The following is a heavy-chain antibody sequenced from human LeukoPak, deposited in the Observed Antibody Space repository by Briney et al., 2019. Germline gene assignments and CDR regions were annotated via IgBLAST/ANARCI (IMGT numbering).Heavy chain of an antibody. CDR3: AKDLLSGIVLRSMGHIYF. CDR1: GFAFSTYA. D-gene: IGHD1-1*01. J-gene: IGHJ4*02. CDR2: ISYGGTET. Sequence: GRSLRLSCTASGFAFSTYAVHWVRQTPGKGLEWVAAISYGGTETNEADSVKGRFTISRDNSNNTLFLQLNSLGAEDTAVYYCAKDLLSGIVLRSMGHIYFWGQGTLLTVSS. V-gene: IGHV3-30*18.